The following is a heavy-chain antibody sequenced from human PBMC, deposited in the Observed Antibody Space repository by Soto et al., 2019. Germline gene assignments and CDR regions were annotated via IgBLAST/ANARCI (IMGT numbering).Heavy chain of an antibody. Sequence: QVQLQESGPGLVKPSEPLSLTCTVSGGSITSYYWSWIRQPPGKGLEWIGYIHNSGSTSYNPSLQSRVTISADVSKNQFSLDLRSVTAADTAVYYCARRWSGADYWGHGTLVTVSS. CDR1: GGSITSYY. V-gene: IGHV4-59*01. CDR2: IHNSGST. CDR3: ARRWSGADY. D-gene: IGHD3-10*01. J-gene: IGHJ4*01.